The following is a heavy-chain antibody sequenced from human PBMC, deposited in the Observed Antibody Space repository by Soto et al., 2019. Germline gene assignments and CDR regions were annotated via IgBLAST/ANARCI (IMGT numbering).Heavy chain of an antibody. J-gene: IGHJ6*02. D-gene: IGHD2-15*01. Sequence: PWETLSLTCTVSGGSISSGDYYWSWIRQPPGKGLEWIGYIYYSGSTYYNPSLKSRVTISVDTSKNQFSLKLSSVTAADTAVYYCAREERVAAPKMYYYYGLDVWGQGTTVTVSS. CDR3: AREERVAAPKMYYYYGLDV. CDR2: IYYSGST. CDR1: GGSISSGDYY. V-gene: IGHV4-30-4*01.